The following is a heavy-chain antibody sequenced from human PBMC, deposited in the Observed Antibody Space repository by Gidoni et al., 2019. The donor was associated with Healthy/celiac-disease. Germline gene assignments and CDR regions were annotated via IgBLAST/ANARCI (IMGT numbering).Heavy chain of an antibody. D-gene: IGHD2-21*02. Sequence: QVQLQESGPGLVKPSETLSLTCPVSGGSISSYYWSWIRQPPGKGLEWIGYIYYSGSTNYNPSLKSRVTISVDTSKNQFSLKLSSVTAADTAVYYCARDRVVVTSYYYYYGMDVWGQGTTVTVSS. J-gene: IGHJ6*02. CDR1: GGSISSYY. V-gene: IGHV4-59*01. CDR3: ARDRVVVTSYYYYYGMDV. CDR2: IYYSGST.